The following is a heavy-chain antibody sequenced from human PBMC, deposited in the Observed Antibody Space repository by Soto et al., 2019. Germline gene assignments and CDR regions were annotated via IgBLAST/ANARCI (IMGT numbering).Heavy chain of an antibody. D-gene: IGHD3-3*02. Sequence: HVQLPETRPGLVKPSQTLSLTCTVSGGSISSGDYYWNGIRQHPGNGLEWIGYIYDSVGTYYNPSVKRRVTISVDTSSNQLALKPSSLTAAYTAVYCCARAPRTSICFAYRIDVWGQGTTVTVSS. CDR1: GGSISSGDYY. J-gene: IGHJ6*02. V-gene: IGHV4-31*03. CDR3: ARAPRTSICFAYRIDV. CDR2: IYDSVGT.